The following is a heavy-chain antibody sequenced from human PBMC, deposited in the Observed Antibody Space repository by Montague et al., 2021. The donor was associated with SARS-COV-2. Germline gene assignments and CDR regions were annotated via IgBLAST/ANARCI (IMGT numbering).Heavy chain of an antibody. J-gene: IGHJ4*02. D-gene: IGHD5-24*01. V-gene: IGHV4-61*02. Sequence: TLSLTCTVSGDSMSSGRYYWTWIRQPAGKRLEWIGRIYSSGTTNYNPSLRSRVTLLVDTSKNQFSLKLNSVTAADTAVYFCAGDHEMASQPGYFDAWGQGTLVTVSS. CDR2: IYSSGTT. CDR3: AGDHEMASQPGYFDA. CDR1: GDSMSSGRYY.